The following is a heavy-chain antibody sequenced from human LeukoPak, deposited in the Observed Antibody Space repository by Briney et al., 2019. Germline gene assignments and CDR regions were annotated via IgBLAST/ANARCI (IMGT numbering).Heavy chain of an antibody. CDR3: AKEVDCPSDCLFFHS. V-gene: IGHV3-43*01. CDR1: GFTFDRFT. J-gene: IGHJ4*02. D-gene: IGHD2-21*02. Sequence: GGSLRLSCAASGFTFDRFTIHWVRQTPGKGLEWVSLTNRRGHTFYADSVKGRFTISRDNSRNSVFLQMNSLRPEDTALYHCAKEVDCPSDCLFFHSWGQGTLVTVSS. CDR2: TNRRGHT.